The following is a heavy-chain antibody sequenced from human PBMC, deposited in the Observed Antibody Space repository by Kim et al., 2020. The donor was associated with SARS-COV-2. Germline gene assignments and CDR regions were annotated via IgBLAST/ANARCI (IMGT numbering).Heavy chain of an antibody. J-gene: IGHJ6*02. CDR1: GFTFSSYA. D-gene: IGHD3-10*01. Sequence: GGSLRLSCAASGFTFSSYAMSWVRQAPGKGLEWVSAISGSGGSTYYADSAKGRFTISRDNSKNTLYLQMNSLRAEDTAVYYCAKGSRDYYGSGSYLRQARAPSRSPADYYDGMDVWGQGTTVTVSS. CDR3: AKGSRDYYGSGSYLRQARAPSRSPADYYDGMDV. CDR2: ISGSGGST. V-gene: IGHV3-23*01.